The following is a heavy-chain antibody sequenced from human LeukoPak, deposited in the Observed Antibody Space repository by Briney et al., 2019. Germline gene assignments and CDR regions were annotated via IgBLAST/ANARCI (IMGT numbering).Heavy chain of an antibody. CDR3: ARGRSSGWSSSIDY. CDR1: GGSFSAYY. CDR2: INHRGST. V-gene: IGHV4-34*01. Sequence: KPSETLSLTCAVYGGSFSAYYWSWIRQPPGKGLEWIGEINHRGSTNYNPPLKSRGTISVDTSKNQFSLNLSSMAAADTAVYYCARGRSSGWSSSIDYWGQGTLVTVSS. J-gene: IGHJ4*02. D-gene: IGHD6-19*01.